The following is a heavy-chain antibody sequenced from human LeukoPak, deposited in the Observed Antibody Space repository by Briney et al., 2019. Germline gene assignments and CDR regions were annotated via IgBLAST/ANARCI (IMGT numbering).Heavy chain of an antibody. V-gene: IGHV4-61*01. CDR3: ARGSRGYSYG. CDR1: GASVSSGSYY. D-gene: IGHD5-18*01. J-gene: IGHJ4*02. CDR2: IYYSGST. Sequence: QTSETLPLTCTVSGASVSSGSYYWSWIRQPPGKGLEWIGYIYYSGSTNYNPSLKSRVTISVDTSKNQFSLKLSSVTAADTAVYYCARGSRGYSYGWGQGTLVTVSS.